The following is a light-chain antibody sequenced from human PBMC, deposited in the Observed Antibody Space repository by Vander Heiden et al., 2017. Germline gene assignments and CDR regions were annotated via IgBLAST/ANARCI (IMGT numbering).Light chain of an antibody. CDR3: QQYYSTPPT. Sequence: DIVMNQYPDSLAVPPGARDTINCKSSQSVLYSSNNKNYLACYQQKPGQPPKLLIYWASTRESGVPDRFSGSGSGTDFTLTISCLQAEDVAVYYCQQYYSTPPTFGQGTKVEI. V-gene: IGKV4-1*01. J-gene: IGKJ1*01. CDR2: WAS. CDR1: QSVLYSSNNKNY.